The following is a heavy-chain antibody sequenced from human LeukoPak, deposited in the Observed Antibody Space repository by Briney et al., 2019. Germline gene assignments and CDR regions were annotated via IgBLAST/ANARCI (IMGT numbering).Heavy chain of an antibody. CDR2: IIPILGIA. CDR1: GGTFSSYA. V-gene: IGHV1-69*04. J-gene: IGHJ4*02. Sequence: ASVKVSCKASGGTFSSYAISWVRQAPGQGLEWMGRIIPILGIANYAQKFQGRVTITADKSTSTAYMELSSLRSEDTAVYYCARAGWIAVASPYYYWGQGTLVTVSS. CDR3: ARAGWIAVASPYYY. D-gene: IGHD6-19*01.